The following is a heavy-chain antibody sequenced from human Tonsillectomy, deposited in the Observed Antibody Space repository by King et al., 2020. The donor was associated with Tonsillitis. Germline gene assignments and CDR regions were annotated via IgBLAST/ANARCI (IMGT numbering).Heavy chain of an antibody. CDR1: GYTFTTYS. CDR3: ARGRGAVAGTSLYYFDY. D-gene: IGHD6-19*01. J-gene: IGHJ4*02. CDR2: INTNTGNP. V-gene: IGHV7-4-1*02. Sequence: VQLVESGSELKKPGASVKVSCKASGYTFTTYSINWVRQAPGQGLQWMGWINTNTGNPTFAQGFTGRFVFSLDTSVSTAYLQINSLKAEDTAVYYCARGRGAVAGTSLYYFDYWGQGTLVTVSS.